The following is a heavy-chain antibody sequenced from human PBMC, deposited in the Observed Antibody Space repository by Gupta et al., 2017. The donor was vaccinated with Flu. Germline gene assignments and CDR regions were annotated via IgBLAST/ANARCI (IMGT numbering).Heavy chain of an antibody. CDR2: ISGSGGST. V-gene: IGHV3-23*01. Sequence: EVQLLESGGGLVQPGGSLRLSCAASGFTFSSYAMSWVRQAPGKGLEWVSAISGSGGSTYYADSVKGRFTISRDNSKNTLYLQMNSLRAEDTAVYYCAKDHSPPPEQQLEMYNCFDPWGQGTMVTVSS. CDR1: GFTFSSYA. D-gene: IGHD6-13*01. J-gene: IGHJ5*02. CDR3: AKDHSPPPEQQLEMYNCFDP.